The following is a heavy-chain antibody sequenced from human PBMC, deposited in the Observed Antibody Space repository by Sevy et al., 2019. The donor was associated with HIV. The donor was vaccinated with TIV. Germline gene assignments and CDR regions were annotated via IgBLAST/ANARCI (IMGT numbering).Heavy chain of an antibody. Sequence: GGSLRLSCAASGFDFSIYSMSWVRQAPGKGLEWVSTLSFGCGKINYADSVKGRFTISRDNSKSSVYLQMNNLRPEDMAVYYCAREGCTKPHDYWGQGTLVTVSS. CDR2: LSFGCGKI. D-gene: IGHD2-8*01. J-gene: IGHJ4*02. CDR3: AREGCTKPHDY. V-gene: IGHV3-23*01. CDR1: GFDFSIYS.